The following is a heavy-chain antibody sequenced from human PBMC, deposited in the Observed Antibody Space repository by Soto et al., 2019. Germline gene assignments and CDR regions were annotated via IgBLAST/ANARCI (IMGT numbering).Heavy chain of an antibody. CDR2: IYYSGST. D-gene: IGHD1-1*01. J-gene: IGHJ4*02. Sequence: SETLSLTCTVSGGSISSYYWSWIRQPPGKGLEWIWYIYYSGSTNYNPSLKSRVTISVDTSKNQFSLKLSSVTAADTAVYYCARGPATAGTTIGFDYWGQGTLVTVSS. CDR1: GGSISSYY. CDR3: ARGPATAGTTIGFDY. V-gene: IGHV4-59*01.